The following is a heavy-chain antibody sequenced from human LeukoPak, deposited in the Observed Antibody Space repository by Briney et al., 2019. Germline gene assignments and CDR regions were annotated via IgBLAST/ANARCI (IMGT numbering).Heavy chain of an antibody. J-gene: IGHJ6*03. V-gene: IGHV4-30-2*06. D-gene: IGHD4-17*01. CDR3: ARGGDFYYHYMDV. CDR1: GGSVSSSGYF. CDR2: IYHTGST. Sequence: SETLSLTCRVSGGSVSSSGYFWNWIRQSPGKGLEWIGYIYHTGSTHYNPSLKSRVTMSVDRSDNQLSLKLSSVTAADTAIYYCARGGDFYYHYMDVWGTGTTVIASS.